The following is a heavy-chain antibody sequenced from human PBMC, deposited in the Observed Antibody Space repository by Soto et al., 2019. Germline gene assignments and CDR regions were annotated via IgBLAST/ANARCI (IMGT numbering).Heavy chain of an antibody. V-gene: IGHV1-18*01. D-gene: IGHD3-22*01. CDR1: GYTFTNYG. Sequence: QVQLVQSGAEVKKPGASVKVSCQASGYTFTNYGISWVRQAPGQGLEWMGWISTYNGNTNSAQKFQGRVTMTTDTSTSTAYLELRSLRSDDTAAYYCARDQYYDSSGYYRYWGQGTLVSVSS. CDR3: ARDQYYDSSGYYRY. CDR2: ISTYNGNT. J-gene: IGHJ4*02.